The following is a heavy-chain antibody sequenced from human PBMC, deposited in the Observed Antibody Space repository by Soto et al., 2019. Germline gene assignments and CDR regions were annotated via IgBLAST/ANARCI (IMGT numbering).Heavy chain of an antibody. J-gene: IGHJ4*02. V-gene: IGHV3-33*01. D-gene: IGHD6-19*01. CDR3: ARGAVAFDY. CDR1: GFTFSSYG. Sequence: QVQLVESGGGVVQPGRSLRLSCVASGFTFSSYGMHWVRQAPGKGLEWVAVIWYDGSNKYYADSVKGRFTISRDNSKNTLYLQMNSLRAEDTAVYYCARGAVAFDYWGQGTLVTVSS. CDR2: IWYDGSNK.